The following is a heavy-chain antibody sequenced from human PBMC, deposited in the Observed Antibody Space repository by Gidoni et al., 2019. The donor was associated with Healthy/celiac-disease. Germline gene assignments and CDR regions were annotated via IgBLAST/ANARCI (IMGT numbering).Heavy chain of an antibody. D-gene: IGHD3-10*01. CDR2: IKSKTDGGTT. Sequence: EVQLVESGGGLVKPVGSLRRSWPASGFTFSNAWLTWFRQAPGKGLEWVGRIKSKTDGGTTDYAAPVKGRFTISRDDSKNTLYLQMNSLKTEDTAVYYCTTDWWFGEPPPFYYYYYYMDVWGKGTTVTVSS. J-gene: IGHJ6*03. CDR3: TTDWWFGEPPPFYYYYYYMDV. CDR1: GFTFSNAW. V-gene: IGHV3-15*01.